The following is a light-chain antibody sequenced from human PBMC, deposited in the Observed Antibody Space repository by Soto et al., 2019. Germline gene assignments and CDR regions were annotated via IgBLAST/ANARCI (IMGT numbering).Light chain of an antibody. V-gene: IGKV1-5*01. J-gene: IGKJ2*01. CDR1: QNISVW. CDR3: QQYDSSSPT. CDR2: DAS. Sequence: DIQMTQSPSTLSASVGDGVTITCRASQNISVWLAWYQQRPGKAPKFLMYDASSLETGVPSRFSGSASGTEFTLTIRSLQPDDSATYYCQQYDSSSPTFGQETKLEIK.